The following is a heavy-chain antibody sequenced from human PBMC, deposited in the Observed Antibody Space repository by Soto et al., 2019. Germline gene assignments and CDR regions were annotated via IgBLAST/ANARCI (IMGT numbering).Heavy chain of an antibody. CDR1: GGSISDKY. J-gene: IGHJ5*02. D-gene: IGHD1-26*01. Sequence: SETLSLTCTGSGGSISDKYWSWIRQSPGKGLEWIGYIYYSGSTNSNPSLKSRVTISIDPSKNQFSLKLRSVTPADTAVYYCARDSPGYYDPWGQGTQVTVSS. V-gene: IGHV4-59*01. CDR2: IYYSGST. CDR3: ARDSPGYYDP.